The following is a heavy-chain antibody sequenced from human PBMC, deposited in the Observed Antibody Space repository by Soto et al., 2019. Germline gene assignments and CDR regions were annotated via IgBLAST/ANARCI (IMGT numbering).Heavy chain of an antibody. V-gene: IGHV3-23*01. CDR2: LSGSAFNT. CDR1: GFIFSSYS. D-gene: IGHD3-22*01. CDR3: AKDGSYYDKPTESDF. Sequence: GGSLRLSCAAAGFIFSSYSMTWYRQAPGKELEWVSSLSGSAFNTSSADSVKGRFTISRDNSKNTLYLQLNRLRAEATALYYCAKDGSYYDKPTESDFWGQRVLVTVSS. J-gene: IGHJ4*02.